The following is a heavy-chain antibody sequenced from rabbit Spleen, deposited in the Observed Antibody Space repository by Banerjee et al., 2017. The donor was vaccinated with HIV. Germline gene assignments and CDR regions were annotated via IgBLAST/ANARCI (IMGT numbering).Heavy chain of an antibody. D-gene: IGHD8-1*01. V-gene: IGHV1S40*01. J-gene: IGHJ6*01. Sequence: QSLEESGGDLVKPGASLTLTCTASGFSFSNSYYMCWVRQPPGKGLEWIGCIYPGSSGTTYYASWATGRFTCSKTSSTTVTLQMTSLTAADTATYFCARDAGSSFSSYGMDLWGQGTLSPS. CDR3: ARDAGSSFSSYGMDL. CDR1: GFSFSNSYY. CDR2: IYPGSSGTT.